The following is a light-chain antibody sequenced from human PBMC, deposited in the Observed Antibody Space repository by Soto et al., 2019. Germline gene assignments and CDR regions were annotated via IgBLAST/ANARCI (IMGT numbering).Light chain of an antibody. V-gene: IGKV2-28*01. Sequence: DIVMTQSPLSLPVTPGEPASISCRSSQSLLQSNGYKYLDWYVQKPGQSPQLLIYLGSNRASGVPDRSSGSGSGTDFTLRISRVEAEDVGVYYCMQGLQTPYTFGQGTKLEIK. CDR1: QSLLQSNGYKY. CDR3: MQGLQTPYT. J-gene: IGKJ2*01. CDR2: LGS.